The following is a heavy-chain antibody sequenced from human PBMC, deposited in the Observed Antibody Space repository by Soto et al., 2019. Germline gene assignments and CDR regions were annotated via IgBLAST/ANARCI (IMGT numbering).Heavy chain of an antibody. V-gene: IGHV3-7*01. D-gene: IGHD3-3*01. CDR1: GFTFSSYW. CDR2: IKQDGSEE. J-gene: IGHJ6*03. CDR3: AREATLEGLLFPNYYYYYMDV. Sequence: PGGSLRLSCAASGFTFSSYWMSWVRQAPGKGLEWVANIKQDGSEEYYVDSVKGRFTISRDNAKNSLYLQMNSLRAEDTAVYYCAREATLEGLLFPNYYYYYMDVWGKGTTVTVSS.